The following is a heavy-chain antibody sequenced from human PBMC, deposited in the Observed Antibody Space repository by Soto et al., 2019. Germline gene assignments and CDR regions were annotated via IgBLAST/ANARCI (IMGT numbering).Heavy chain of an antibody. CDR3: ARGQVMVRGVSYWFDP. J-gene: IGHJ5*02. V-gene: IGHV4-59*01. Sequence: SETLSLTCTVSGGSISSYYWSWIRQPPGKGLEWIGYIYYSGSTNYNPSLKSRVTISVDTSKNQFSLKLSSVTAADTAVYYCARGQVMVRGVSYWFDPWGQGTLVTVSS. CDR2: IYYSGST. D-gene: IGHD3-10*01. CDR1: GGSISSYY.